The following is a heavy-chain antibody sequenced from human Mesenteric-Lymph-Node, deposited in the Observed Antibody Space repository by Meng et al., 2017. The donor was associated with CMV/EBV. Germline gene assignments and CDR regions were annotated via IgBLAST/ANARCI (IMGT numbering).Heavy chain of an antibody. CDR1: GGSLSGYK. D-gene: IGHD3-3*01. Sequence: SETLSLTCAVYGGSLSGYKWKWIRQPPGKGLEWIGEIDHSGSTSYNPSLKSRVTISVDTSKNQFSLRLSSVTAADTAVYYCARGGDYYDFWSGYYTVFDYWGQGTLVTVSS. CDR2: IDHSGST. CDR3: ARGGDYYDFWSGYYTVFDY. J-gene: IGHJ4*02. V-gene: IGHV4-34*01.